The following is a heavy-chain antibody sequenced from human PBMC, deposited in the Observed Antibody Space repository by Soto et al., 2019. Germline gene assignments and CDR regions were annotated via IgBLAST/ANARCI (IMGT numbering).Heavy chain of an antibody. V-gene: IGHV3-23*01. J-gene: IGHJ5*02. Sequence: EVQLLESGGGLVQPGGSLRLSCAASGFTFSSYAMSWVRQTPGKGLEWVSAIGDSGVSTYHADSVKGRFTISRDNAKNSLYLQMNSLRAEDTAVYYCVRDSARIVVVPPVDGDNWLDPWGQGTLVTVSS. CDR1: GFTFSSYA. CDR3: VRDSARIVVVPPVDGDNWLDP. CDR2: IGDSGVST. D-gene: IGHD2-2*01.